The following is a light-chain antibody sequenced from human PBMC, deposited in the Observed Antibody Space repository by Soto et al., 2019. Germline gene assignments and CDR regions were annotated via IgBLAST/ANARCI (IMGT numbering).Light chain of an antibody. CDR2: KAS. Sequence: DIQMTQSPSTLSASVGDRVTITCRASQSISSWLAWYQQKPGKAPNLLIYKASSLESGVPSRFSGSGSGKEFTLTISSLQPDDFATYYFQQYQSYWTFGQGTKVEIK. J-gene: IGKJ1*01. CDR1: QSISSW. V-gene: IGKV1-5*03. CDR3: QQYQSYWT.